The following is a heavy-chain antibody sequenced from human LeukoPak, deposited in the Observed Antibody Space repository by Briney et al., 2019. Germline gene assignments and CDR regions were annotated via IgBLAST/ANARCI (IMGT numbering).Heavy chain of an antibody. CDR3: ARMQLSGIGNYYYYYMDV. Sequence: GGSLRLSCAASGFTFSSYSLNWVRQTPGKGLEWVASIGSSGTYIYYADSMRGRFTISRDNAKTSLYLQMSSLRAEDTAVYYCARMQLSGIGNYYYYYMDVWGQGTTVTVSS. CDR2: IGSSGTYI. D-gene: IGHD1-1*01. J-gene: IGHJ6*03. V-gene: IGHV3-21*01. CDR1: GFTFSSYS.